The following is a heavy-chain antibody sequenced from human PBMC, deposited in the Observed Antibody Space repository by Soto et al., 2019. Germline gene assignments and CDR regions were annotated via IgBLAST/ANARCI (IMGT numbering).Heavy chain of an antibody. Sequence: SETLSLTGAVFSGSISSHGHAWSWIRQPPGKGLEWIGYIYYIGTAYYNPSLKSRVTISADRSKNQFSLNLSSVTAADTAIYYCARATVGVDVSMDVWGQGATVTLCS. CDR1: SGSISSHGHA. CDR3: ARATVGVDVSMDV. V-gene: IGHV4-30-2*01. D-gene: IGHD3-3*01. J-gene: IGHJ6*02. CDR2: IYYIGTA.